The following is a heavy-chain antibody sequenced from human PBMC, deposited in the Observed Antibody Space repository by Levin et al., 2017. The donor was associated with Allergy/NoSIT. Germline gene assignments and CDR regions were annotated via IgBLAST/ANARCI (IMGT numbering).Heavy chain of an antibody. CDR3: AREGTGEDV. V-gene: IGHV3-48*01. CDR1: GFTFSSYS. CDR2: ISSSSSTI. D-gene: IGHD3-10*01. J-gene: IGHJ4*02. Sequence: GESLKISCAASGFTFSSYSMNWVRQAPGKGLEWVSYISSSSSTIYYADSVKGRFTISRDNAKNSLYLQMNSLRAEDTAVYYCAREGTGEDVWGQGTLVTVSS.